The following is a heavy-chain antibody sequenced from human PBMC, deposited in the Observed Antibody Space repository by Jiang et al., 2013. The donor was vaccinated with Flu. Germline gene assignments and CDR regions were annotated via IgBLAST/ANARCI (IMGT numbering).Heavy chain of an antibody. CDR3: ARVQRYFDWLPPGVSGYYYGMDV. Sequence: QSGSELKKPGASVKVSCKASGYTFTSYAMNWVRQAPGQGLEWMGWINTNTGNPTYAQGFTGRFVFSLDTSVSTAYLQISSLKAEDTAVYYCARVQRYFDWLPPGVSGYYYGMDVWGQGTTVTVSS. CDR2: INTNTGNP. J-gene: IGHJ6*02. CDR1: GYTFTSYA. V-gene: IGHV7-4-1*02. D-gene: IGHD3-9*01.